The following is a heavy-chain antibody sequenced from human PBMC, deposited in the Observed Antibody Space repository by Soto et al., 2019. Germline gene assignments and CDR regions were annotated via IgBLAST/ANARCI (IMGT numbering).Heavy chain of an antibody. J-gene: IGHJ6*02. CDR3: AREGGPYNYYGMDV. Sequence: QVQLQESGPGLVKPSQTLSLTCTISGGSISSGGYYWSWIRQHPGKGLEWIGYIYYSGSTYYNPSLKSRVTISVDTSKNQFSLKLSSVTAADTAVYYCAREGGPYNYYGMDVWGQGTTVTVSS. V-gene: IGHV4-31*03. CDR2: IYYSGST. CDR1: GGSISSGGYY.